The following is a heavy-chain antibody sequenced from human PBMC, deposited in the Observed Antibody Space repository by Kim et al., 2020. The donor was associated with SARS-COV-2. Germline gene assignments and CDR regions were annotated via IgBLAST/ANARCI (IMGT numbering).Heavy chain of an antibody. D-gene: IGHD1-1*01. CDR3: ARDPGTPLYYYYMDV. V-gene: IGHV3-30*07. Sequence: ADPVKGRFTSSRDNSKNTRYLQMNSLRAEDTAVYYCARDPGTPLYYYYMDVWGKGTTVTVSS. J-gene: IGHJ6*03.